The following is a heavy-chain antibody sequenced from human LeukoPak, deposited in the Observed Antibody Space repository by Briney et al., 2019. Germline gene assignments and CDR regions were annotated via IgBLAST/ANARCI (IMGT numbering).Heavy chain of an antibody. V-gene: IGHV4-4*07. CDR2: IYTSGST. J-gene: IGHJ4*02. CDR1: GGSISSYY. Sequence: SETLSLTCTVSGGSISSYYWSWIRQPAGKGLEWIGRIYTSGSTNYNPSLKSRVTMSVDTSKNQFSLKLSSVTAADTAVYYCARDSDYGSGSYYNTFDYWGQGTLVTVSS. D-gene: IGHD3-10*01. CDR3: ARDSDYGSGSYYNTFDY.